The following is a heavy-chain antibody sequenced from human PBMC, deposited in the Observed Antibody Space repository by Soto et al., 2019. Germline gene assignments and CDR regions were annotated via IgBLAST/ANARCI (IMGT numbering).Heavy chain of an antibody. D-gene: IGHD3-22*01. CDR1: GFTFSSYA. Sequence: GGSLRLSCAASGFTFSSYAMSWVRQAPGKGLEWVSAISGSGGSTYYADSVKGRFTISRDNSKNTLYLQMNSLRAEDTAVYYCAKGGSYYDSSGYYSLSLVFHYYGMDVWGQGTTVTVSS. V-gene: IGHV3-23*01. CDR2: ISGSGGST. CDR3: AKGGSYYDSSGYYSLSLVFHYYGMDV. J-gene: IGHJ6*02.